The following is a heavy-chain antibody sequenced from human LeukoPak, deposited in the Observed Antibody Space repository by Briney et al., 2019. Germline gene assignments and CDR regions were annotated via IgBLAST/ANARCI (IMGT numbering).Heavy chain of an antibody. CDR2: INPNSGDT. Sequence: ASVKLSCKTSGYTFTGSYIHRVRQAPGQGLEWMGWINPNSGDTNYAQKFQARVTMTTLTSISTAYMELTSLSSDDTAIYYCARVPYSTSFDYWGLGTLVTVSS. CDR3: ARVPYSTSFDY. D-gene: IGHD2/OR15-2a*01. J-gene: IGHJ4*02. CDR1: GYTFTGSY. V-gene: IGHV1-2*02.